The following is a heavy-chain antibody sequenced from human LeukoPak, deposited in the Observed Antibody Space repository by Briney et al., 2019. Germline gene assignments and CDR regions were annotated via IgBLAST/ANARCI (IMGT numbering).Heavy chain of an antibody. Sequence: GGSLRLSCSASGFTFSAFGMTWVRQAPGKGLEWILYISSSSSAIYYADSVKGRFTISRDNAKNSLYLQTNSLRAEDTAVYYCASRNSLFIWGQGTLVTVSS. CDR1: GFTFSAFG. V-gene: IGHV3-48*01. J-gene: IGHJ4*02. CDR3: ASRNSLFI. CDR2: ISSSSSAI. D-gene: IGHD4-23*01.